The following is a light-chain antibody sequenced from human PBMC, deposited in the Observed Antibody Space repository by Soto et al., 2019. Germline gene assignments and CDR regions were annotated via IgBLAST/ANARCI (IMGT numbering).Light chain of an antibody. CDR3: CSYTSISTYM. CDR1: SSDVGGYKY. J-gene: IGLJ1*01. CDR2: DVS. Sequence: QSALTQPASVSGSPGQSITISCTGTSSDVGGYKYVSWYQLHPGKAPKLMIYDVSNRPPGVSNRFSGSKSGNTASLTISGLQAEDEADYYCCSYTSISTYMFGTGTKVTVL. V-gene: IGLV2-14*03.